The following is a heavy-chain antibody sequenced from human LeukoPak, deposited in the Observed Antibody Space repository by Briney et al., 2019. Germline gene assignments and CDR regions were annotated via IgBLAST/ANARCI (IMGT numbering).Heavy chain of an antibody. V-gene: IGHV3-73*01. CDR2: IRSKANNYAT. CDR3: TRPCAGDCTDNY. Sequence: GGSLRLSCAASGFIFSDSAMHWVRQAAGKGLEWVGRIRSKANNYATTYAASVKGRFTISRDDSKNTAYLQMNSLKIEDTAVYYCTRPCAGDCTDNYWGQGTLVTVSS. J-gene: IGHJ4*02. CDR1: GFIFSDSA. D-gene: IGHD2-21*02.